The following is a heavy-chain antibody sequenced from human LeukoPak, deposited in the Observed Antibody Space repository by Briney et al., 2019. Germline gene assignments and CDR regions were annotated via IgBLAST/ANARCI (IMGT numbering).Heavy chain of an antibody. Sequence: ASVKVSCKASGYTFTSYGISWVRQAPGQGLEWMGWISAYNGNTNYAQKLQGRVTMTTDTSTSTAYMELRSLRSDDTAVYYCAREGPSFWSGPDYGMDVWGQGTTVTVSS. CDR1: GYTFTSYG. V-gene: IGHV1-18*01. CDR3: AREGPSFWSGPDYGMDV. J-gene: IGHJ6*02. D-gene: IGHD3-3*01. CDR2: ISAYNGNT.